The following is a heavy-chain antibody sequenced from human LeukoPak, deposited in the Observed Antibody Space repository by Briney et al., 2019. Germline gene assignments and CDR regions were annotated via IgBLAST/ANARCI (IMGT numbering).Heavy chain of an antibody. J-gene: IGHJ6*03. D-gene: IGHD3-10*01. CDR3: ATSMVRGIRPHYYMDV. CDR2: IIPIFGTA. CDR1: GGTFSSYA. Sequence: SVKVSCKASGGTFSSYAISWVRQAPGQGLEWMGGIIPIFGTANYAQKFQGRVTITADESTSTAYMELSSLRSEDTAVYYCATSMVRGIRPHYYMDVWGKGTTVTISS. V-gene: IGHV1-69*13.